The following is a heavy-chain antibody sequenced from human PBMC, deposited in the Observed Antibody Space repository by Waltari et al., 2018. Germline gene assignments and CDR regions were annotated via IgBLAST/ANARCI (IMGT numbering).Heavy chain of an antibody. D-gene: IGHD6-19*01. Sequence: QVQLVESGGGVVQPGGSRRLSCAASGFTVSSYGRDWVRQVPGKGLEWVAVISYDGTNIYYADSVKGRFTISRDKSNNMLNLEMNSLRVEDTAVYYCAKDQTRHSHGWYKPDHWGQGTLVTVSS. CDR1: GFTVSSYG. CDR2: ISYDGTNI. V-gene: IGHV3-30*18. CDR3: AKDQTRHSHGWYKPDH. J-gene: IGHJ4*02.